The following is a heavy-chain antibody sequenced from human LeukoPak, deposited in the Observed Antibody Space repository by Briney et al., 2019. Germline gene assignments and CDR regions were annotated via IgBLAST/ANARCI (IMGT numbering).Heavy chain of an antibody. V-gene: IGHV3-7*01. CDR3: ARDLHNYGSDY. Sequence: GGSLRLSCAASGFSFSAYWMTWVRQAPGTGLEWVANINPAGSETYYVDPVKGRFSISRDNAKNLVYLQMNSLRAEDTAVYHCARDLHNYGSDYWGQGTLVTVSS. CDR1: GFSFSAYW. CDR2: INPAGSET. D-gene: IGHD5-18*01. J-gene: IGHJ4*02.